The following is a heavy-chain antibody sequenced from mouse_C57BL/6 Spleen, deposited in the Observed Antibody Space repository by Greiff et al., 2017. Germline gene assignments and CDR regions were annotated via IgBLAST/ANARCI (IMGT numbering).Heavy chain of an antibody. V-gene: IGHV5-4*01. J-gene: IGHJ2*01. D-gene: IGHD2-3*01. CDR1: GFTFSSYA. Sequence: EVQVVESGGGLVKPGGSLKLSCAASGFTFSSYAMSWVRQTPEQRLEWVATISDGGSYTYYPDNVKGRFTISRDTAKNNLYLQMSNLKSEDTAMYYCARDGFSYDGYFDYWGQGTTLTVSS. CDR2: ISDGGSYT. CDR3: ARDGFSYDGYFDY.